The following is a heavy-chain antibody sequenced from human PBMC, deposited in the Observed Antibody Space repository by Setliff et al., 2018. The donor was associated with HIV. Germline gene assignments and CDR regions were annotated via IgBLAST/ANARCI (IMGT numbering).Heavy chain of an antibody. V-gene: IGHV4-4*09. CDR3: ARDRRITMVRGVMNYYYMDV. CDR1: GGSISSYY. Sequence: SETLSLTCTVSGGSISSYYWSWIRQPPGKGLEWIGYIYTSGSVNYNPSLKSRVTMSLDTSKNQFSLKLSSVTAADTAVYYCARDRRITMVRGVMNYYYMDVWGKGTTVTVSS. CDR2: IYTSGSV. J-gene: IGHJ6*03. D-gene: IGHD3-10*01.